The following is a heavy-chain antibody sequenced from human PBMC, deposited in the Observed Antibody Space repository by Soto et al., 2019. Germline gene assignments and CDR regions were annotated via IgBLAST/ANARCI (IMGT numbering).Heavy chain of an antibody. D-gene: IGHD6-6*01. CDR2: IYHSGST. J-gene: IGHJ5*01. Sequence: PSETLSLTCAVSSGSISSSNWWSWVRQPPGKGLEWIGEIYHSGSTNYNPSLKSRVTISVDKSKNQFSLKLSSVTAADTAVYYCARASRAARPLAWFDYWGQGTLVTV. CDR1: SGSISSSNW. V-gene: IGHV4-4*02. CDR3: ARASRAARPLAWFDY.